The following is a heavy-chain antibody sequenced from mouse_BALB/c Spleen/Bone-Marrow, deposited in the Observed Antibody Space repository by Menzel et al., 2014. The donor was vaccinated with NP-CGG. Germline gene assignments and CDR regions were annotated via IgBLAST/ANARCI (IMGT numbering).Heavy chain of an antibody. D-gene: IGHD2-1*01. CDR1: GFDFSRYW. CDR2: INPDSSTI. Sequence: VQRVESGGGLVQPGGSLKLSCAASGFDFSRYWMSWVRQAPGKGLEWIGEINPDSSTINYTPSLKDKFIISRDNAKNTLFLQMSKVRSEDTALYYCARQGYCGKGDSWGQGTTLTVSS. V-gene: IGHV4-1*02. CDR3: ARQGYCGKGDS. J-gene: IGHJ2*01.